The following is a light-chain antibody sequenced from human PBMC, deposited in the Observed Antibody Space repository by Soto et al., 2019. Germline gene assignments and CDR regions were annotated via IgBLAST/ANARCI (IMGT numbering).Light chain of an antibody. CDR1: QDINIY. CDR3: QQYDILPIT. V-gene: IGKV1-33*01. CDR2: DAS. J-gene: IGKJ5*01. Sequence: DIQMTQSPSSLFASVGDRVTITCQATQDINIYLNWYQQKPGKAPNLLIYDASNLEIGVPSRFSGSGSGTHFTFTISGLQTEDIGTYYCQQYDILPITFGRGTRLEIK.